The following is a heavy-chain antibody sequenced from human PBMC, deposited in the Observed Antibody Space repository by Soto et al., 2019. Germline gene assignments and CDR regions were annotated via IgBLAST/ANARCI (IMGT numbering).Heavy chain of an antibody. V-gene: IGHV4-59*08. Sequence: SETLSLTCTVSGGSISSYYWSWIRQPPGKGLEWIGYIYYSGSTNYNPSLKSRVTISVDTSKNQFSLKLSSVTAADTAVYYCARLGYYYGSGSYPAWFDPWGQGTLVTVSS. CDR3: ARLGYYYGSGSYPAWFDP. D-gene: IGHD3-10*01. CDR2: IYYSGST. CDR1: GGSISSYY. J-gene: IGHJ5*02.